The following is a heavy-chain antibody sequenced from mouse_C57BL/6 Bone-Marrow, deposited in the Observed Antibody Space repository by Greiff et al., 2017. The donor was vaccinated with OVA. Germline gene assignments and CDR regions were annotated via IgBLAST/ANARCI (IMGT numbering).Heavy chain of an antibody. CDR2: ISSGGSYT. V-gene: IGHV5-6*01. D-gene: IGHD2-3*01. Sequence: EVQGVESGGDLVKPGGSLKLSCAASGFTFSSYGMSWVRQTPDKRLEWVATISSGGSYTYYPDSVKGRFTISRDNAKNTLYLQMSSLKSEDTAMYYCARHNGYYIFDYWGQGTTLTVSS. J-gene: IGHJ2*01. CDR1: GFTFSSYG. CDR3: ARHNGYYIFDY.